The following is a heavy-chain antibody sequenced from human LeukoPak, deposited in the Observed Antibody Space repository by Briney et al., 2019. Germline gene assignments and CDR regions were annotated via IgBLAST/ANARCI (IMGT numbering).Heavy chain of an antibody. Sequence: ASVKVSCKASGYTFTSYDINWVRQATGQGLERMGWMNPNSGNTGYAQKFQDRVTMTRNTSISTAYMEVSSLRSEDTAVYYCARMYYYDTSDPNWFDPWGQGTLVTVSS. CDR3: ARMYYYDTSDPNWFDP. CDR2: MNPNSGNT. J-gene: IGHJ5*02. CDR1: GYTFTSYD. V-gene: IGHV1-8*01. D-gene: IGHD3-22*01.